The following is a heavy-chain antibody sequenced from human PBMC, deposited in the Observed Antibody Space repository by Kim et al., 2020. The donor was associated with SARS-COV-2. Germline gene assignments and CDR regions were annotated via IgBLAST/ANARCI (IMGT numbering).Heavy chain of an antibody. CDR3: ARVWGIGSSWKVPLDY. CDR2: ISYDGSNK. D-gene: IGHD6-6*01. J-gene: IGHJ4*02. Sequence: GGSLRLSCAASGFTFSSYAMHWVRQAPGKGLEWVAVISYDGSNKYYADSVKGRFTISRDNSKKTLYLQMNSLRAEDTAVYYCARVWGIGSSWKVPLDYWGQGTLVTVSS. V-gene: IGHV3-30-3*01. CDR1: GFTFSSYA.